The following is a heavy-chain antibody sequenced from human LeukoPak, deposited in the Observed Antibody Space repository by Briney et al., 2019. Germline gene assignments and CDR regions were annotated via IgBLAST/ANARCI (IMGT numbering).Heavy chain of an antibody. D-gene: IGHD5-12*01. CDR3: AKESMSGYDADIDY. J-gene: IGHJ4*02. CDR1: GFTFSSYS. CDR2: ISSNSNLI. V-gene: IGHV3-21*05. Sequence: GGSLRLSCAASGFTFSSYSMNWVRQAPGKGLEWVSYISSNSNLIYYADSVKGRFTISRDNSKNTLYLQMNSLRAEDTAVYYCAKESMSGYDADIDYWGQGTLVTVSS.